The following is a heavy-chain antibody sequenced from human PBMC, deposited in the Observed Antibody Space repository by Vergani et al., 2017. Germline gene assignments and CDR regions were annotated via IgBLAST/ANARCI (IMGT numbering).Heavy chain of an antibody. CDR3: ARIPYYYDSRGYLRGFDY. D-gene: IGHD3-22*01. V-gene: IGHV2-70*01. J-gene: IGHJ4*02. Sequence: QVTLRESGPALVKPTQTLTLTCTFSGFSLSTSGMCVSWIRQPPGKALEWLALIDWDDDKYYSTSLKTRLPISKDPSKNQVVLTMTNMDPVDTATYYCARIPYYYDSRGYLRGFDYWGQGTLVTVSS. CDR2: IDWDDDK. CDR1: GFSLSTSGMC.